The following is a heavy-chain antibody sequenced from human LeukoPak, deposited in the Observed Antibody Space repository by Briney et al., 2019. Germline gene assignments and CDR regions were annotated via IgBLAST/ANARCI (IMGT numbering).Heavy chain of an antibody. Sequence: GGSLRLSCAASGFTFSSDGMHWVRQAPGKGLEWVAVISYDGSNKYYADSVKGRFTISRDNSKNTLYLQMNSLRAEDTAVYYCARAQKLDHDHYGDLFDYWGQGTLVTVSS. CDR1: GFTFSSDG. CDR2: ISYDGSNK. CDR3: ARAQKLDHDHYGDLFDY. V-gene: IGHV3-30*03. J-gene: IGHJ4*02. D-gene: IGHD4-17*01.